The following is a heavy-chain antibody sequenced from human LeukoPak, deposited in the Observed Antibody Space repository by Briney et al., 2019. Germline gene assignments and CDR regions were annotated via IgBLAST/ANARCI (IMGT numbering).Heavy chain of an antibody. Sequence: GGSLRLSCAASGFIFSSHEMNWVRQAPGKGLEWVSFISSSGTGMYYADSAKGRFTISRDNAKNSLYLQMNSLRAEDTAVYYCARDYLNSLIDYWGQGTLVTVSS. CDR3: ARDYLNSLIDY. CDR1: GFIFSSHE. V-gene: IGHV3-48*03. CDR2: ISSSGTGM. D-gene: IGHD4-23*01. J-gene: IGHJ4*02.